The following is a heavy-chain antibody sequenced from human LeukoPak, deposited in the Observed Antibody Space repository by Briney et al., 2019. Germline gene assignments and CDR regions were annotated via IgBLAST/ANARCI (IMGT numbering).Heavy chain of an antibody. CDR1: GFTFSNYA. V-gene: IGHV3-23*01. CDR3: TKVRIPYGAYWYFDL. J-gene: IGHJ2*01. CDR2: ISGTSGTT. Sequence: GGSLRLSCAASGFTFSNYAMSWVRQAPGKGLEWVSVISGTSGTTYQADSVKRRFTISRDNSKNTLYLQMNSLRAEDTAVYYCTKVRIPYGAYWYFDLWGRGTLVTVSS. D-gene: IGHD4/OR15-4a*01.